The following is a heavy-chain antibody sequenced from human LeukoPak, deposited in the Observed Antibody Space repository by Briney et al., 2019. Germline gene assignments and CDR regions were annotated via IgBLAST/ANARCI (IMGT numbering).Heavy chain of an antibody. CDR3: ARGGYGSGSYSPFDY. CDR2: INHSGST. D-gene: IGHD3-10*01. CDR1: GGSFSGYY. V-gene: IGHV4-34*01. J-gene: IGHJ4*02. Sequence: SETLSLTCAVYGGSFSGYYWSWIRQPPGKGLEWIGEINHSGSTNYNPSLKSRVTISVDTSKNQFSLKLSFVTAADTAVYYCARGGYGSGSYSPFDYWGQGTLVTVSS.